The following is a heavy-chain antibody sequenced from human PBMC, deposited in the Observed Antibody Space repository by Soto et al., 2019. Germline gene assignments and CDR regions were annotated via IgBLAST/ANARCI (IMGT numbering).Heavy chain of an antibody. CDR2: IIPIFGTA. V-gene: IGHV1-69*12. D-gene: IGHD2-15*01. CDR1: GGTFSSYA. Sequence: QVQLVQSGAEVKKPGSSVKVSCKASGGTFSSYAISWVRQAPGQGLEWMGGIIPIFGTANYAQKFQGRVTITADESTSTAYMELSSLRSEDTAVYYCARDRAGYCSGGSCYSGGYWGQGTLVTVSS. J-gene: IGHJ4*02. CDR3: ARDRAGYCSGGSCYSGGY.